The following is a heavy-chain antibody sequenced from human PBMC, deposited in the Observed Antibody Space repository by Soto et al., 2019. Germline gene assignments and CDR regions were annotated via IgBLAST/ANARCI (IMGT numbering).Heavy chain of an antibody. D-gene: IGHD3-22*01. CDR1: GXTLSRHT. Sequence: GSLRLSCAASGXTLSRHTMNWVRQAPGKGLEWVSFIGSSTSDIYYADSVKGRFTISRDNAKNSLYLDLTRLRAEETAVYFCVRDYYDTSGYPNTFDMWGQGTMGTVSS. CDR3: VRDYYDTSGYPNTFDM. V-gene: IGHV3-21*01. CDR2: IGSSTSDI. J-gene: IGHJ3*02.